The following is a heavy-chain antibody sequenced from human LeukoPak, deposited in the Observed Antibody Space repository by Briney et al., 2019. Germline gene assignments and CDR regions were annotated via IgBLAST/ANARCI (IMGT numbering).Heavy chain of an antibody. V-gene: IGHV1-2*02. CDR2: INPNSGGT. J-gene: IGHJ5*02. CDR1: GYTFTGYY. D-gene: IGHD2-2*01. CDR3: ARHGGVVVPAANWFDP. Sequence: ASVKVSCKASGYTFTGYYMHWVRQAPGQGLEWMGWINPNSGGTNYAQKFQGRATMTRDTSISTAYMELSRLRSDDTAVYYCARHGGVVVPAANWFDPWGQGTLVTVSS.